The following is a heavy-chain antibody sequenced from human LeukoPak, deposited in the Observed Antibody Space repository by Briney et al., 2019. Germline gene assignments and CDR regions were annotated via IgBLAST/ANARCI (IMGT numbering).Heavy chain of an antibody. CDR1: GFAFSDYY. CDR2: ISSSGSTI. V-gene: IGHV3-11*01. J-gene: IGHJ4*02. D-gene: IGHD4-23*01. Sequence: PGGSLRLSCAASGFAFSDYYMSWIRQAPGKGLEWVSYISSSGSTIYYADSVKGRFTISRDNAKNSLYLQMNSLRAEDTAVYYCARVVTRGGYYFDYWGQGTLVTVSS. CDR3: ARVVTRGGYYFDY.